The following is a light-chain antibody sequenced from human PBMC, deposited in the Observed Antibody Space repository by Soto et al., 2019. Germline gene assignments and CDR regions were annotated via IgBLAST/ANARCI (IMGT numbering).Light chain of an antibody. Sequence: SYELTQPLSVSVALGQTARITCGGNNIGSKNVHWYQQKPGQAPVLVIYRDSNRPSGIPERFSGSNSGNTATLTISSAQAGDKADYYCQVWDSSTVAFGGGTKVTVL. CDR1: NIGSKN. V-gene: IGLV3-9*01. CDR3: QVWDSSTVA. J-gene: IGLJ2*01. CDR2: RDS.